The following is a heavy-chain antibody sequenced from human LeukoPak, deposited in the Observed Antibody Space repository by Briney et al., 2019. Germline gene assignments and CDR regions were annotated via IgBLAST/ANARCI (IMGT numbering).Heavy chain of an antibody. Sequence: SETLSLTCIVSGDSISNSNLYWGWIRQPPGKGLEWIGSIYYSGNTYYNASLKSRVTISVDTSKNQFSLKLSSVTAADTAVYYCAMTYYYDSSLHYFDYWGQGTLVTVSS. J-gene: IGHJ4*02. CDR1: GDSISNSNLY. D-gene: IGHD3-22*01. CDR3: AMTYYYDSSLHYFDY. V-gene: IGHV4-39*01. CDR2: IYYSGNT.